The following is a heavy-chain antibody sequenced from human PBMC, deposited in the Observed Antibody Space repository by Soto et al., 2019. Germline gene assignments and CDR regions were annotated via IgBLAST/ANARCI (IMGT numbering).Heavy chain of an antibody. J-gene: IGHJ4*02. CDR1: GFTFSTYA. V-gene: IGHV3-30-3*01. CDR3: ASRESDSGSPIDY. Sequence: QVQLVESGGGVVQPGGSPRLSCAASGFTFSTYAMQWVRQAPGKGLEWVAVISYDGSNKYYADSVKGRFTISRDNSKNTLDLRMNSLRAEDTAIYYCASRESDSGSPIDYWGQGTLVTASS. CDR2: ISYDGSNK. D-gene: IGHD3-10*01.